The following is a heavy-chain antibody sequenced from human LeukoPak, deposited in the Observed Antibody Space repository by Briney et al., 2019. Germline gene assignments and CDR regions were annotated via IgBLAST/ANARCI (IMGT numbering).Heavy chain of an antibody. CDR1: GFTFSSYG. J-gene: IGHJ4*02. CDR2: VRYDGSNK. CDR3: ASDKPLIAAAGYPSLDY. Sequence: GGSLRLSCAASGFTFSSYGMHWVRQAPGKGLEWVAFVRYDGSNKYYADSVKGRFTISRDNSKNTLYLQMNSLRAEDTAVYYCASDKPLIAAAGYPSLDYWGQGTLVTVSS. V-gene: IGHV3-30*02. D-gene: IGHD6-13*01.